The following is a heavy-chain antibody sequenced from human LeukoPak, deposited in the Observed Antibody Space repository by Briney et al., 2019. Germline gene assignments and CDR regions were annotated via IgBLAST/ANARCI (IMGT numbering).Heavy chain of an antibody. CDR2: IKSKTDGGTT. V-gene: IGHV3-15*01. J-gene: IGHJ3*02. CDR3: TTYDFWSVSYAFDI. CDR1: GFTFSNAW. Sequence: GGPLRLFCAASGFTFSNAWMSWVRQAPGKGLEWVGRIKSKTDGGTTDYAAPVEGRFTISREDSKNTLYLQMNSLKTEDTAVYYCTTYDFWSVSYAFDIWGQGTMVTVSS. D-gene: IGHD3-3*01.